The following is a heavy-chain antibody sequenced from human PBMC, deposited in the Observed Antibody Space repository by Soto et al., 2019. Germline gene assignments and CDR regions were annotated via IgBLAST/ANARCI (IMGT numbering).Heavy chain of an antibody. Sequence: PGESLKISCRTSGYKFTSSWIAWVRQKPGKGLEWMGIICPSDSDTRYSPSFQGQVTISADRSTSTVFLPWASLKASDTAVYFCARKDKSGYFNWFDPWGQGTLVTVSS. J-gene: IGHJ5*02. D-gene: IGHD3-22*01. CDR3: ARKDKSGYFNWFDP. V-gene: IGHV5-51*01. CDR1: GYKFTSSW. CDR2: ICPSDSDT.